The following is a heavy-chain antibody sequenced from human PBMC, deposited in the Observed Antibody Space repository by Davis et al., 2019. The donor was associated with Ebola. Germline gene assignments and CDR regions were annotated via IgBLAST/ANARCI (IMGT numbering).Heavy chain of an antibody. CDR2: INHSGST. J-gene: IGHJ6*02. CDR1: GGSFSGYY. Sequence: SETLSLTCAVYGGSFSGYYWSWIRQPPGKGLEWIGEINHSGSTNYNPSLKSRVTISVDTSKNQFSLKLSSVTAADTAVYYCAREPSPRYYYYGMDVWGQGTTVTVSS. CDR3: AREPSPRYYYYGMDV. V-gene: IGHV4-34*01.